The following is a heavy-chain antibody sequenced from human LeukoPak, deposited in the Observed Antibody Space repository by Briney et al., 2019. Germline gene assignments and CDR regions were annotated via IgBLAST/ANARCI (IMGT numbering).Heavy chain of an antibody. D-gene: IGHD6-25*01. CDR3: ARQGGGFWYFDL. CDR1: GGSISSSSYY. V-gene: IGHV4-39*01. CDR2: IYYSGSN. J-gene: IGHJ2*01. Sequence: SETLSLTCTVSGGSISSSSYYWGWIRQPPGKGLEWIGSIYYSGSNYYNPSLKSRVTISVDTSKNQFSLKLSSVTAADTAVYYCARQGGGFWYFDLWGRGTLVTVSS.